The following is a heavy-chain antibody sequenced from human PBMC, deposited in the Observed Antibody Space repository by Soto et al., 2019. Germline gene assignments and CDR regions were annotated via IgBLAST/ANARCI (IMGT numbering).Heavy chain of an antibody. CDR2: IYYSGST. Sequence: QLQLQESGPGLVKPSETLSLTCTVSGGSISSSSYYWGWIRQPPGKGPEWIGSIYYSGSTYYNPSLKSRVTISVDTSKNQVSLKLSAVTAADTAVYYCATQLLWFGESATNFDYWGQGTLVTVSS. D-gene: IGHD3-10*01. J-gene: IGHJ4*02. V-gene: IGHV4-39*01. CDR1: GGSISSSSYY. CDR3: ATQLLWFGESATNFDY.